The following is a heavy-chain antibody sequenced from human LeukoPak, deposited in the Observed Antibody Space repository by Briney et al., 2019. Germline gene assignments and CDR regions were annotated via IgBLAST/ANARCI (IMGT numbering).Heavy chain of an antibody. CDR3: ARYVAVAGTGLVNYYYMDV. D-gene: IGHD6-19*01. V-gene: IGHV1-18*01. Sequence: AASVRVSCKASGYTFTSYGISWVRQAPGLGLEWMGWISAYNGNTNYAQKLQGRVTMTTDTSTSTAYMELRSLRSDDTAVYYCARYVAVAGTGLVNYYYMDVWGKGTTVTVSS. CDR2: ISAYNGNT. J-gene: IGHJ6*03. CDR1: GYTFTSYG.